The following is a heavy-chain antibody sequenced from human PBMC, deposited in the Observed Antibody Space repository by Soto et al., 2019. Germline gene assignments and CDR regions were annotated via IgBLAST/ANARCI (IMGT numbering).Heavy chain of an antibody. CDR3: ARGLHCSGGSCVFDY. J-gene: IGHJ4*02. Sequence: EVQLVESGGGLVKPGGSLRLSCAASGFTFSSYSMNWVRQAPGKGLEWVSSISSSSSYIYYADSVKGRFTISRDNAKNSLYLQMNSLRSEDTAVYYCARGLHCSGGSCVFDYCGQGTLVTVSS. CDR2: ISSSSSYI. CDR1: GFTFSSYS. V-gene: IGHV3-21*01. D-gene: IGHD2-15*01.